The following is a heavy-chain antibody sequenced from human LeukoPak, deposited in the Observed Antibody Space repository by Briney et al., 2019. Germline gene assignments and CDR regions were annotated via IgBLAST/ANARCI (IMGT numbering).Heavy chain of an antibody. CDR3: AKADCRSINCYVKDF. CDR1: GFTFNNYA. CDR2: ISDSDGST. Sequence: GVSLRLSCVASGFTFNNYAMNWVRQAPGKGLEWVSAISDSDGSTKYADSVKGRFTISTDKSKNTLYLQMNCLRAEDTAVYHCAKADCRSINCYVKDFWGKGTTVTVSS. J-gene: IGHJ6*04. V-gene: IGHV3-23*01. D-gene: IGHD2-2*01.